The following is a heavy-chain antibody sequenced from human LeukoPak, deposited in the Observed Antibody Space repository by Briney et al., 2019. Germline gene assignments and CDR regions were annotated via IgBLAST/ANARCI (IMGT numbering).Heavy chain of an antibody. CDR2: ISGGTT. D-gene: IGHD3-10*01. Sequence: TGGSLRLSCAASGFTISTYGMSWVRQAPGKGLEWVSSISGGTTYYADSVKGRFTISRDNSKNTVSLQMNSLRAEDTAVYYCAKSVYHSGNYWGQGTLVTLSS. J-gene: IGHJ4*02. CDR3: AKSVYHSGNY. V-gene: IGHV3-23*01. CDR1: GFTISTYG.